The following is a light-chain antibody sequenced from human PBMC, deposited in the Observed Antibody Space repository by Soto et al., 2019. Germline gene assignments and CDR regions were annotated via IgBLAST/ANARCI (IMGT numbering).Light chain of an antibody. Sequence: QSALTQPPSASGSPRQSVTISCTGTSSDVGGYNYVSWYQQHPGKAPKLMIYEVSKRPSGVPDRFSGSKSGNTASLTVSGLQAEDEADYYCSSYAGSNNFRYVFGTGTKVTAL. J-gene: IGLJ1*01. CDR1: SSDVGGYNY. CDR2: EVS. V-gene: IGLV2-8*01. CDR3: SSYAGSNNFRYV.